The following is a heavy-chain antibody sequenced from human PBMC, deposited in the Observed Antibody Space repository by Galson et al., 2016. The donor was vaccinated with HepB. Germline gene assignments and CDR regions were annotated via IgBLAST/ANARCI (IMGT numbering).Heavy chain of an antibody. CDR2: ISYGGNNK. J-gene: IGHJ3*02. V-gene: IGHV3-30*18. CDR3: AKARGWYFPDALDI. D-gene: IGHD6-19*01. CDR1: GFSFSRYG. Sequence: SLRLSCAASGFSFSRYGMHWVRQAPGKGLEWVAVISYGGNNKNYADSVKGRFTISRDSSKNPLYLQMNSLRAKDTALYFCAKARGWYFPDALDIWGQGTMVTVSS.